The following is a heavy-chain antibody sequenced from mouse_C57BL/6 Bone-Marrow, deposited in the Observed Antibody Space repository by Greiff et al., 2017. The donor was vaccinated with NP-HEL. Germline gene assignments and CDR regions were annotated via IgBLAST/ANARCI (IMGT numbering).Heavy chain of an antibody. Sequence: VQLQQSGPVLVKPGASVKMSCKASGYTFTDYYMNLVKQSHGKSLEWIGVINPYNGVTSYNQKFKGKATLTVDKSSSTAYMELNSLTSEDSAVYYCARGLTGRDYWGQGTTLTVSS. V-gene: IGHV1-19*01. J-gene: IGHJ2*01. CDR1: GYTFTDYY. CDR3: ARGLTGRDY. D-gene: IGHD4-1*01. CDR2: INPYNGVT.